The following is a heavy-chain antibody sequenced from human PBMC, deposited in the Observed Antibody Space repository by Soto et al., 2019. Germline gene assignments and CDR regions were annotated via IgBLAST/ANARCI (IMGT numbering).Heavy chain of an antibody. CDR3: AKTADWYGEFDY. CDR2: ISGSGGST. V-gene: IGHV3-23*01. D-gene: IGHD3-10*01. Sequence: EVQLLESGGGLVQPGGSLRLSCAASGFTFSSYAMSWVRQAPGKGLEWVSAISGSGGSTYYADSVKGRFIISRDNSKNTLYLQMNSLRAEDTAVYCCAKTADWYGEFDYWGQGTLVTVSS. J-gene: IGHJ4*02. CDR1: GFTFSSYA.